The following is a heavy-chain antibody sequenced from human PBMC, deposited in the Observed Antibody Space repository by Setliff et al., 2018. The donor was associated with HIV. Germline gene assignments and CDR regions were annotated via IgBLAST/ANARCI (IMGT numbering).Heavy chain of an antibody. D-gene: IGHD3-22*01. Sequence: TLSLTCAVSGYSISSGYYWSWIRQPPGKGLEWIGYIYYSGSTHYSPSLKSRVTISGDTSKNQFSLKLSSVTAADTAVYYCASAPIVVVIPHAFDIWGQGTMVTVSS. CDR1: GYSISSGYY. V-gene: IGHV4-31*11. J-gene: IGHJ3*02. CDR2: IYYSGST. CDR3: ASAPIVVVIPHAFDI.